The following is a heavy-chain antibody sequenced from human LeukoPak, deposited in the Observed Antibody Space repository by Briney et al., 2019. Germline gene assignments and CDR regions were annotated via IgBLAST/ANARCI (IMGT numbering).Heavy chain of an antibody. CDR1: GFTFTNYG. Sequence: GRSLRLSCGASGFTFTNYGFHWVRQAPSKGLEWVALIWYDGSNKFYADSVKGRFTISRDNSKNTLYLQMNSLRAEDTAVYYCAKPPVVAAAKNREDVAEYFHHWGQGTLVTVSS. V-gene: IGHV3-33*06. D-gene: IGHD2-15*01. J-gene: IGHJ1*01. CDR3: AKPPVVAAAKNREDVAEYFHH. CDR2: IWYDGSNK.